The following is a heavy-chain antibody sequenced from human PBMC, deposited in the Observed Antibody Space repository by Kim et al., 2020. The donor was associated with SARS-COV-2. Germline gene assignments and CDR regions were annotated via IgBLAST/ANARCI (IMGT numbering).Heavy chain of an antibody. Sequence: GGSLRLSCAASGFTFSSYAMSWVRQAPGKGLEWVSAISGSGGSTYYADSVKGRFTISRDNSKNTLYLQMNSLRAEDTAVYYCARQYSGYDSFDYWGQGTLVTVSS. CDR1: GFTFSSYA. V-gene: IGHV3-23*01. D-gene: IGHD5-12*01. J-gene: IGHJ4*02. CDR3: ARQYSGYDSFDY. CDR2: ISGSGGST.